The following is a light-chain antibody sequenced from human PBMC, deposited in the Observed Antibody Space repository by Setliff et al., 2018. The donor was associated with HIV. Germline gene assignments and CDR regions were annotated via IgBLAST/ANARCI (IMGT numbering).Light chain of an antibody. J-gene: IGKJ1*01. CDR2: WAS. CDR1: QSVLYTSKNKNY. Sequence: DIVMTQSPDSLAVSLGERATINCKSSQSVLYTSKNKNYLDWYQQKPGQPPKLLIYWASTRESGVPDRFSGGGSGTDFTLTISSLQAEDVAVYYCHQYYSTPWTFGRGTKVDIK. V-gene: IGKV4-1*01. CDR3: HQYYSTPWT.